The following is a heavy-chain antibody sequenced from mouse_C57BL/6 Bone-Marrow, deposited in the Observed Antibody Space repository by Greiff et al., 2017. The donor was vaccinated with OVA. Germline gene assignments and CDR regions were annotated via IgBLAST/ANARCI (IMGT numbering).Heavy chain of an antibody. CDR2: INSDGGST. D-gene: IGHD2-5*01. CDR3: ASPSIVTTRYYAMDY. V-gene: IGHV5-2*01. CDR1: EYEFPSHD. Sequence: EVMLVESGGGLVQPGESLKLSCESNEYEFPSHDMSWVRKTPEKRLELVAAINSDGGSTYYPDTMERRFIISRDNTKKTLYLQMSSLRSEDTALYYCASPSIVTTRYYAMDYWGQGTSVTVSS. J-gene: IGHJ4*01.